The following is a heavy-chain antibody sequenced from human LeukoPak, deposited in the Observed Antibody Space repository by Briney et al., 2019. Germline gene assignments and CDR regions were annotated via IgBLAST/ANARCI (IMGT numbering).Heavy chain of an antibody. CDR2: IGTAGDT. Sequence: GGSLRLSCAASGFTFSSYAMSWVRQAPGKGLEWVSAIGTAGDTYYPGSVKGRFTISRENAKNSLYLRMNSLRAGDTAVYYCARDRHGMDVWGQGTTVTVSS. CDR3: ARDRHGMDV. V-gene: IGHV3-13*01. CDR1: GFTFSSYA. J-gene: IGHJ6*02.